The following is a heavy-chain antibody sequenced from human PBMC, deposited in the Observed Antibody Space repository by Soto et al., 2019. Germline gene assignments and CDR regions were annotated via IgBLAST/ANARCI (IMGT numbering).Heavy chain of an antibody. Sequence: EVQLLESGGGLVQPGGSLRLSCAASGFTFSSYAMSWVRQAPGKGLEWVSAISGSGGSTYYAYSVKGRFTISRDNSKNTQYLQMNSLRAEDTAVYYCAKDVYDFWSGYPEFDYWGQGTLVTVSS. CDR3: AKDVYDFWSGYPEFDY. CDR1: GFTFSSYA. J-gene: IGHJ4*02. D-gene: IGHD3-3*01. CDR2: ISGSGGST. V-gene: IGHV3-23*01.